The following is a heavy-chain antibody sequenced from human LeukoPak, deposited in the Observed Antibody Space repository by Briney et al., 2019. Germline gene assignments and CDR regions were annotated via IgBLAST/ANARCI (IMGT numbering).Heavy chain of an antibody. Sequence: QPGGSLRLSCAASGFTFSSYWMHWVRQAPGKGLVWVSHINSDGSSTNYADSVKGRFTISRDNAKNTLYLQMNSLRAEDTAVYYCARTGMAARPTVWFDPWGQGTLVTVSS. D-gene: IGHD6-6*01. CDR2: INSDGSST. V-gene: IGHV3-74*01. CDR1: GFTFSSYW. CDR3: ARTGMAARPTVWFDP. J-gene: IGHJ5*02.